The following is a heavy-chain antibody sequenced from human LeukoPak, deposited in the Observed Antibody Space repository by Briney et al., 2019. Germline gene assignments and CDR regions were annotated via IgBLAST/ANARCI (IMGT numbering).Heavy chain of an antibody. D-gene: IGHD3-16*01. J-gene: IGHJ4*02. CDR3: VRAPGGSFDS. CDR1: GFTFSSHA. CDR2: ISNSGGST. V-gene: IGHV3-23*01. Sequence: GGSLRLSCAASGFTFSSHAMSWVRQAPGKGLEWVSVISNSGGSTYYADSVKGRFTISRDNAKNTLYLQMNSLRAEDTAVYYCVRAPGGSFDSWGQGTLVTVSS.